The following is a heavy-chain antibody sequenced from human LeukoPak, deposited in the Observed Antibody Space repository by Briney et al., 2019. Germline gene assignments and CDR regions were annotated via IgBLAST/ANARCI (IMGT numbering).Heavy chain of an antibody. Sequence: GGSLRLSCAASGFTFSNYAMTWVRQAPGKGLEWVSVIYFGGTTYYADSVEGRFTISRDNSKNTVYLQMNSLRVEDTAVYYCARGDGVYVYWGQGTLVTVSS. V-gene: IGHV3-53*01. D-gene: IGHD5/OR15-5a*01. CDR3: ARGDGVYVY. J-gene: IGHJ4*02. CDR2: IYFGGTT. CDR1: GFTFSNYA.